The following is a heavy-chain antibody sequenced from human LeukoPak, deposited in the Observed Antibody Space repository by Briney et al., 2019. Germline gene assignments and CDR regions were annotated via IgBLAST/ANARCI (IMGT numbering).Heavy chain of an antibody. CDR1: GDSVSTNTGA. CDR2: TYYRTQWYH. D-gene: IGHD1-26*01. Sequence: SQTLSLTCAISGDSVSTNTGAWNWIRQSPSRGLEWLGRTYYRTQWYHDYAVSVKGRISINPDTSKNQFSLQLKSVTREDTAVYYCAREDRGGNGHFDFWGQGTLVGVFS. V-gene: IGHV6-1*01. J-gene: IGHJ4*02. CDR3: AREDRGGNGHFDF.